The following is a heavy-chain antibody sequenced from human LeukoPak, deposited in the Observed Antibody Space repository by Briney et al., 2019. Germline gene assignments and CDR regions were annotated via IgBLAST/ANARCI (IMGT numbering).Heavy chain of an antibody. V-gene: IGHV4-59*12. Sequence: SETLSLTCTVSGGSISSYYWSWIRQPPGKGLEWIGYIYYSGSTNYNPSLKSRVTISVGTSKNQFSLKLSSVTAADTAVYYCARESRLLESWQCDPWGQGTLVTVSS. CDR3: ARESRLLESWQCDP. D-gene: IGHD3-3*01. J-gene: IGHJ5*02. CDR2: IYYSGST. CDR1: GGSISSYY.